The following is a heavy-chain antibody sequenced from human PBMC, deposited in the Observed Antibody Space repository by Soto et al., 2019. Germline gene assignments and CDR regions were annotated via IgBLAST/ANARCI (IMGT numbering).Heavy chain of an antibody. Sequence: GGSLRLSCAASGFTFSNAWMNWVRQAPGKGLEWVGRIKSKTDGGTTDYAAPVKGRFTISRDDSKNTLYLQMNSLKTEDTAVYYCTTDTRRITMVRGVSISMYYYYGMDVWGQGTTVTVSS. V-gene: IGHV3-15*07. J-gene: IGHJ6*02. D-gene: IGHD3-10*01. CDR1: GFTFSNAW. CDR3: TTDTRRITMVRGVSISMYYYYGMDV. CDR2: IKSKTDGGTT.